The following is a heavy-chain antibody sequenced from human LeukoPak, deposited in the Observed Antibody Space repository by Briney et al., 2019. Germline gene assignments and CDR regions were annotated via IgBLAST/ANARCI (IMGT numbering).Heavy chain of an antibody. CDR2: INNIGTYI. CDR3: ARVGLYSSGWYGAFDI. J-gene: IGHJ3*02. CDR1: GFAFNTYN. D-gene: IGHD6-19*01. V-gene: IGHV3-21*01. Sequence: PGGSLRLSCAASGFAFNTYNMNWVRQAPGKGLEWVSSINNIGTYIYYADSVKGRLTISRDNAKNSLYLQMNSLRAEDTAVYYCARVGLYSSGWYGAFDIWGQGTMVTVSS.